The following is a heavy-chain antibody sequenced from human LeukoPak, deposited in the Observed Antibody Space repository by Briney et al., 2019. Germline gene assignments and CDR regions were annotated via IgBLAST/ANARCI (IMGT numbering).Heavy chain of an antibody. CDR3: AKDILAGYYSSDY. Sequence: GGSLRLSCAASGFSFSSYAMSWVRQAPGKGLEWVSAISGSGGSTYYADSVKGRFTISRDNSKNTLYLQMNSLRAEDTAVYYCAKDILAGYYSSDYWGQGTLVTVSS. J-gene: IGHJ4*02. CDR2: ISGSGGST. CDR1: GFSFSSYA. D-gene: IGHD3-9*01. V-gene: IGHV3-23*01.